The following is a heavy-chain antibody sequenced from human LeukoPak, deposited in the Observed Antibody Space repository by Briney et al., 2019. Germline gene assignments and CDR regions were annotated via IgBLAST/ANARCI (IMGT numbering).Heavy chain of an antibody. J-gene: IGHJ4*02. Sequence: GGSLRLSCAASGFTFSTYWMSWVRQAPGKGLEWVANINEDGSEKYYVDSVKGGFTISRDNAKNSLYLQMNSLRAEDTAVYYCAREGRPLDWGQGTLVTVSS. CDR3: AREGRPLD. CDR2: INEDGSEK. V-gene: IGHV3-7*05. CDR1: GFTFSTYW.